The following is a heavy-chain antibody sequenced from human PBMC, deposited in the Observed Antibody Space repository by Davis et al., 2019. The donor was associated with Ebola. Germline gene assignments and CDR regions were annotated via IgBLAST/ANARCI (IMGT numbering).Heavy chain of an antibody. Sequence: GESLKISCAASGFTFSSYAMTWVRQTPGKGLEWVSAISDSAGTTYYADSVKGRFTISRDNSKNTLYLQMNSLRAEDTAVYYCARASIQDGYSYRYYFDYWGQGTLVTVSS. D-gene: IGHD5-18*01. V-gene: IGHV3-23*01. J-gene: IGHJ4*02. CDR2: ISDSAGTT. CDR3: ARASIQDGYSYRYYFDY. CDR1: GFTFSSYA.